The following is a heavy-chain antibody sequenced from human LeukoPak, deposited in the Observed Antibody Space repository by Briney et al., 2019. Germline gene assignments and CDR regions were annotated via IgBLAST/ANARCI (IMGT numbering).Heavy chain of an antibody. Sequence: SETLSLTCTVSGGSISSSSYYWDWIRQPPGKGLEWIGSIYYSGSTYYNPSLKSRVTISVDTSKNQFSLKLSSVTAADTAVYYCARLAATWFDPWGQGTLVTVSS. CDR3: ARLAATWFDP. J-gene: IGHJ5*02. D-gene: IGHD2-15*01. V-gene: IGHV4-39*01. CDR2: IYYSGST. CDR1: GGSISSSSYY.